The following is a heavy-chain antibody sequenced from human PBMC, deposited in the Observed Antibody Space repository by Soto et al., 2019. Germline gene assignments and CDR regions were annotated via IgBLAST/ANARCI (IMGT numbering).Heavy chain of an antibody. J-gene: IGHJ4*02. CDR3: EKEGPVEGTGGFEN. CDR1: GFTFSDYW. V-gene: IGHV3-7*04. CDR2: VKKDESIK. Sequence: EVNLVESGGGMVQPDGSLRLSCVGSGFTFSDYWMNWVRQAPGRGLEWVANVKKDESIKNYMDSVKGRFTISRDNAQNIVYLQMTNLRIEDTALYYCEKEGPVEGTGGFENWGQGIQVTVS. D-gene: IGHD2-8*02.